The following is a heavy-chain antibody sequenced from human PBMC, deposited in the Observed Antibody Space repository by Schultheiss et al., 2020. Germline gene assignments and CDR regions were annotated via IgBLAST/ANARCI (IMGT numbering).Heavy chain of an antibody. Sequence: GGSLRLSCAASGFTFSSYGMHWVRQAPGKGLEWVAVIWYDGSNKYYADSVKGRFTISRDNAKNTLYLQINSLRAEDTAVYYCAKDGLGIGGSAFDIWGQGTMVTVSS. CDR1: GFTFSSYG. D-gene: IGHD1-14*01. CDR3: AKDGLGIGGSAFDI. J-gene: IGHJ3*02. V-gene: IGHV3-33*06. CDR2: IWYDGSNK.